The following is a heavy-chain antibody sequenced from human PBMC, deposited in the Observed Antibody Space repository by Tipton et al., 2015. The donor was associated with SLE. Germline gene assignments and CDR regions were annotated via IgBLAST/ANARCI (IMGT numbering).Heavy chain of an antibody. D-gene: IGHD3-16*02. CDR3: ARDGESVGGVIPYY. CDR2: IYYSGST. J-gene: IGHJ4*02. V-gene: IGHV4-31*03. CDR1: GGSISSGGYY. Sequence: TLSLTCTVSGGSISSGGYYWSWIRQHPGKGLEWIGYIYYSGSTYYNPSLKSRVTISVDTSKNQFSLNLSSVTAADTAVYYCARDGESVGGVIPYYWGQGTLVTVSS.